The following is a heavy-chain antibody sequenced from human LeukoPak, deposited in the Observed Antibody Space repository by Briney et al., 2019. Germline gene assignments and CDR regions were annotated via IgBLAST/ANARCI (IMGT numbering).Heavy chain of an antibody. CDR2: ISSSSSTI. Sequence: GGSLRLSCAASGVTFSNYDMNWVRQAPGKGLEWVSYISSSSSTIYYADSLKGRFTISRDNAKNSLSLQMNSLRDEDTAVYYCAREYLGYFDYWGQGTLVTVSS. V-gene: IGHV3-48*02. CDR1: GVTFSNYD. J-gene: IGHJ4*02. D-gene: IGHD1-26*01. CDR3: AREYLGYFDY.